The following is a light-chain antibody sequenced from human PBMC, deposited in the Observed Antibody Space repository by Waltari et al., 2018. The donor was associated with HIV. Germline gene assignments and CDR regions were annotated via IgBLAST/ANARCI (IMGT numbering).Light chain of an antibody. Sequence: QSALTQPRSVSGSPGQSVTISCTGTSSDVGGYNYVSWYQQLPGKAPKLMVSVRTGRPSGVPDRFSGSKSGNTASLTISGLQAEDEADYYCCSFAGSYTWLFGGGTKLTVL. V-gene: IGLV2-11*01. CDR1: SSDVGGYNY. CDR2: VRT. J-gene: IGLJ2*01. CDR3: CSFAGSYTWL.